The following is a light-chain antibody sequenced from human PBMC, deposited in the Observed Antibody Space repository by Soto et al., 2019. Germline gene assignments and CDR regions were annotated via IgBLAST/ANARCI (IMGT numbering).Light chain of an antibody. CDR3: QQYNSYLT. J-gene: IGKJ1*01. CDR1: QSISSW. Sequence: DIQMTQSPSTLSASVGDRVTITCRASQSISSWLAWYQQKPGKAPKLLSYKASSLESGVPSRFSGSGSGTAFTLTISSLQPDDFATYYCQQYNSYLTFGQGTKVDIK. CDR2: KAS. V-gene: IGKV1-5*03.